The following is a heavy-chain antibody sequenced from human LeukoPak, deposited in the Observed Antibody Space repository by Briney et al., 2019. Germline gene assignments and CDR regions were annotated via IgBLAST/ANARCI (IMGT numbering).Heavy chain of an antibody. CDR3: AKDFEFSSSPVDY. V-gene: IGHV3-23*01. J-gene: IGHJ4*02. CDR1: GFTFSSYA. CDR2: ISGSGAST. Sequence: GGSLRLSCAASGFTFSSYAMSWVRQAPGKGLEWVSVISGSGASTYYADSVKGRFTISRDNSRNTLYLQMNSLRAEDTAVYYCAKDFEFSSSPVDYWGQGTLVTVSS. D-gene: IGHD6-13*01.